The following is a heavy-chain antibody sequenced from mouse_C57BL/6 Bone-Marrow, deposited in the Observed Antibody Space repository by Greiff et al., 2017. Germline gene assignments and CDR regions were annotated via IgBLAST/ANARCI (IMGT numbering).Heavy chain of an antibody. CDR3: ARRGYDYDGYFDV. CDR2: IDPSDSYT. V-gene: IGHV1-69*01. CDR1: GYTFTSYW. Sequence: VQLKQPGAELVMPGASVKLSCKASGYTFTSYWMHWVKQRPGQGLEWIGEIDPSDSYTNYNQKFKGKSTLTVDKSSSTAYMQLSSLTSEDSAVYYCARRGYDYDGYFDVWGTGTTVTVSS. J-gene: IGHJ1*03. D-gene: IGHD2-4*01.